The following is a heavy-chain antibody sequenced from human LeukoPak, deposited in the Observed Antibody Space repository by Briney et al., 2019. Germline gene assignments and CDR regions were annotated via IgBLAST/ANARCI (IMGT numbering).Heavy chain of an antibody. Sequence: PGGSLRLSCAASRFTFSSNYMSWVRQAPGKGLEWVSVIYSGGSTYYADSVKGRFTISRDNSKNTLYLQMNSLRAEDTAVYYCARERDSSGFETYWGQGTLVTVSS. D-gene: IGHD6-19*01. V-gene: IGHV3-53*01. CDR3: ARERDSSGFETY. CDR2: IYSGGST. CDR1: RFTFSSNY. J-gene: IGHJ4*02.